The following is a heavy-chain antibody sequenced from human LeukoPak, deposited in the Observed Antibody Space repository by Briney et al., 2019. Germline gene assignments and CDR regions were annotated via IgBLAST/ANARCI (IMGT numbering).Heavy chain of an antibody. Sequence: GRSLRLSCAASGFTFSSYGMHWVRQAPGKGLEWVAVISYDGSNKYYADSVKGRFTISRDNSKNTLYLQMNSLRAEDTAVYYCAKDLKRYCSGGSCYSFGYWGQGTLVTVSS. CDR3: AKDLKRYCSGGSCYSFGY. D-gene: IGHD2-15*01. CDR1: GFTFSSYG. J-gene: IGHJ4*02. CDR2: ISYDGSNK. V-gene: IGHV3-30*18.